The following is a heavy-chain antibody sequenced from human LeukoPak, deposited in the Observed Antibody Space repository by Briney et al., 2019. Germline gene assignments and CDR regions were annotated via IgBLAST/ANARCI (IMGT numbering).Heavy chain of an antibody. Sequence: SETLSLTCAVSGYSISSGYYWGWIRQPPGKGLEWIGSIYHRGSTYYNPSLKSRVTISVDTSKNQFSLKLSSVTAADTAVYYCAREVESDYGDYECDYWGQGTLVTVSS. CDR3: AREVESDYGDYECDY. CDR2: IYHRGST. CDR1: GYSISSGYY. D-gene: IGHD4-17*01. V-gene: IGHV4-38-2*02. J-gene: IGHJ4*02.